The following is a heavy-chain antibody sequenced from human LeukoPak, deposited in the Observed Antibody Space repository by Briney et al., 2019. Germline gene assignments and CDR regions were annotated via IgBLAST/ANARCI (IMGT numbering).Heavy chain of an antibody. Sequence: GGSLRLSCAASGFTFSSYWMHWVRQAPGKGLEWVSGISWNSGSIGYADSVKGRFTISRDNAKNSLYLQMNSLRAEDTALYYCAKGYYYDSSGYLGYWGQGTLVTVSS. CDR2: ISWNSGSI. CDR1: GFTFSSYW. J-gene: IGHJ4*02. V-gene: IGHV3-9*01. D-gene: IGHD3-22*01. CDR3: AKGYYYDSSGYLGY.